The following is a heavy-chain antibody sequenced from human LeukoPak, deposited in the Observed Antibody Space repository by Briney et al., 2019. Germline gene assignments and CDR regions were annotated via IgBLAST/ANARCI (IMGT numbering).Heavy chain of an antibody. CDR1: GGSISSGDYY. Sequence: SETLSLTCTVYGGSISSGDYYWSWIRQPPGKGLEWVGYIHYSGRTYYNPSLKSRFPISVDTSKNQFSLKLSSVTAADTAVYFCARVRSDGSGTIWGQGTMVTVSS. CDR3: ARVRSDGSGTI. J-gene: IGHJ3*02. CDR2: IHYSGRT. D-gene: IGHD3-10*01. V-gene: IGHV4-30-4*08.